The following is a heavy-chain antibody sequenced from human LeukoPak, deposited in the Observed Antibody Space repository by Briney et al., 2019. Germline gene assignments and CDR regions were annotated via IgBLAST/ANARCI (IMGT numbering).Heavy chain of an antibody. D-gene: IGHD3-3*01. V-gene: IGHV4-61*02. J-gene: IGHJ3*02. CDR1: GGSISSGSYY. CDR3: ARDPITIFGVHTFDI. Sequence: SETLSLTCTVSGGSISSGSYYWSWIRQPAGKGLEWIGRIYTSGSTNYNPSLKSRVTISVDTSKNQFSLKLSSVTAADTAVYYCARDPITIFGVHTFDIWGQGTMVTVSS. CDR2: IYTSGST.